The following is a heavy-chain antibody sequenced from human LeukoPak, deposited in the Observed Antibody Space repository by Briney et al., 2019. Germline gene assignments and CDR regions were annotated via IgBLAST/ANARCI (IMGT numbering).Heavy chain of an antibody. D-gene: IGHD1-26*01. CDR2: IFRSSSYI. Sequence: GETLRLSCAASGFTFSTYGITWVRQAPGKGLEWVSFIFRSSSYIYYADSVKGRFTISRDNAKNSLYLQMNSLRAEDTAVYYCARAVGATRVIDYYYYYMDVWGKGTTVTVSS. CDR1: GFTFSTYG. V-gene: IGHV3-21*01. J-gene: IGHJ6*03. CDR3: ARAVGATRVIDYYYYYMDV.